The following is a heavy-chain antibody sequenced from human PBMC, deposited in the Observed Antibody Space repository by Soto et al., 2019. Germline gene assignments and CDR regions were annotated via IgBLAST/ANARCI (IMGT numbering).Heavy chain of an antibody. CDR3: ARDYGSGSLPRN. V-gene: IGHV3-33*01. J-gene: IGHJ4*02. CDR2: IWYDGSNK. D-gene: IGHD3-10*01. Sequence: PGGSLRLSCAASGFTFSSYGMHWVRQAPGKGLEWVAVIWYDGSNKYYADSVKGRFTISRDNSKNTLYLQMNSLRAEDTAVYYCARDYGSGSLPRNWGQGTLVTVS. CDR1: GFTFSSYG.